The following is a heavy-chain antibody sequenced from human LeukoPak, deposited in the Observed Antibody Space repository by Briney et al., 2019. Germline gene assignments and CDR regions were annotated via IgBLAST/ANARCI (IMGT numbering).Heavy chain of an antibody. CDR1: GFTFSSYG. CDR3: ARESNPERTGCYYYGMDV. CDR2: IWYDGSNK. D-gene: IGHD1-14*01. V-gene: IGHV3-33*01. J-gene: IGHJ6*02. Sequence: GRSLRLSCAASGFTFSSYGMHWVRQAPGKGLEWVAVIWYDGSNKYYADSVKGRFTISRDNSKNTLYLQMNSLRAEDTAVYYCARESNPERTGCYYYGMDVWGQGTTVTVSS.